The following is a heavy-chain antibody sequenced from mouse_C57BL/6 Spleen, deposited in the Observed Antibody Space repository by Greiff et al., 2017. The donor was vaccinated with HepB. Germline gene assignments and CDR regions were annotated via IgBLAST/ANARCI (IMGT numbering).Heavy chain of an antibody. Sequence: VQLQQPGAELVRPGSSVKLSCKASGYTFTSYWMHWVKQRPIQGLEWIGNIDPSDSETHYNQKFKDKATLTVDKSSSTAYMKLSSLTSEDAAVYYCARRGITTVVAKYYFDYWAQGTTLTVSS. CDR1: GYTFTSYW. CDR2: IDPSDSET. D-gene: IGHD1-1*01. CDR3: ARRGITTVVAKYYFDY. V-gene: IGHV1-52*01. J-gene: IGHJ2*01.